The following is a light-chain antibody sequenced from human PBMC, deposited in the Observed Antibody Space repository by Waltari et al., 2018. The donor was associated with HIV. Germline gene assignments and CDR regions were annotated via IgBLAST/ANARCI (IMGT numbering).Light chain of an antibody. V-gene: IGLV2-8*01. CDR1: SNDVGGYNY. CDR2: DVN. Sequence: QSALTQPPSASGSPGQSVTIPCTRTSNDVGGYNYVSWYQQHPGKAPNLMIYDVNRRPSGVPDHFSGSKSGNTASLTVSGLQAEDEADYFCSSYAGSSSFVFGTGTKVTVL. J-gene: IGLJ1*01. CDR3: SSYAGSSSFV.